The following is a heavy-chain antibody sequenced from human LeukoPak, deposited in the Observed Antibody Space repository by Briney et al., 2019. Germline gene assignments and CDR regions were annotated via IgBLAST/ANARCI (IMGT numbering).Heavy chain of an antibody. J-gene: IGHJ4*02. CDR3: AKADYYDSSGYYYGKFDY. Sequence: GGSLRLSCAASGFTFSSYSMNWVRQAPGKGLEWVSHITASGTAMFYADSVKGRFTISRDNAKNSLYLQMNSLRAEDTALYYCAKADYYDSSGYYYGKFDYWGQGTLVTVSS. CDR2: ITASGTAM. CDR1: GFTFSSYS. V-gene: IGHV3-48*04. D-gene: IGHD3-22*01.